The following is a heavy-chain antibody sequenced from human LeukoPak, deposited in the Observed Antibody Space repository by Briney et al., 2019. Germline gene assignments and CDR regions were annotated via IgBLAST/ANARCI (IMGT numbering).Heavy chain of an antibody. CDR2: ISGSGGST. V-gene: IGHV3-23*01. J-gene: IGHJ4*02. CDR1: GFTFSSYA. CDR3: AKAQWLVYVYFDY. Sequence: GGSLRPSCAASGFTFSSYAMSWVRQAPGKGLEWVSAISGSGGSTYYADSVKGRSTISRDNSKNTLYLQMNSLRAEDTAVYYCAKAQWLVYVYFDYWGQGTLVTVSS. D-gene: IGHD6-19*01.